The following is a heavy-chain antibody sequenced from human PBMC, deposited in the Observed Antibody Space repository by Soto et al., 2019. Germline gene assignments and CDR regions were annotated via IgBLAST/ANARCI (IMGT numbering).Heavy chain of an antibody. V-gene: IGHV3-33*03. CDR3: AKGSASARPYYFDF. CDR2: IWYDGSNK. Sequence: GGSLRLSCAASGFTFSSYGMHWVRQAPGKGLEWVAVIWYDGSNKYYADSVKGRFTISRDNARNTLYLQMNSLTAEDTAVYYCAKGSASARPYYFDFWGQGALVTVSS. CDR1: GFTFSSYG. D-gene: IGHD2-15*01. J-gene: IGHJ4*02.